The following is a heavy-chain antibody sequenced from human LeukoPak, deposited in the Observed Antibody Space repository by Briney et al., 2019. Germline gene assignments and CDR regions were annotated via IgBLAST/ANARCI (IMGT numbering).Heavy chain of an antibody. D-gene: IGHD3-22*01. CDR2: ISSSSSYI. CDR3: ARAYAPNYYDSSGLGLAFDI. V-gene: IGHV3-21*01. J-gene: IGHJ3*02. Sequence: GGSLRLSCAASGFTFSSYSMNWVRQAPGKGLEWVSSISSSSSYIYYADSVKGRFTISRDNAKNSQYLQMNSLRAEDTAVYYCARAYAPNYYDSSGLGLAFDIWGQGTMVTVPS. CDR1: GFTFSSYS.